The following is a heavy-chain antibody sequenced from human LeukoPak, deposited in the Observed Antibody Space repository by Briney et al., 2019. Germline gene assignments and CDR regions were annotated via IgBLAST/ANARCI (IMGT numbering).Heavy chain of an antibody. D-gene: IGHD1-26*01. Sequence: GGSLRLSCAASGFTFSSYGMHWVRQAPGKGLEWVAVISYDGSNKYYADSVKGRFTISRDNSKDTLYLQMNSLRAEDTAVYYCAKGPISGSYLFDYWGQGTLVTVSS. J-gene: IGHJ4*02. CDR1: GFTFSSYG. V-gene: IGHV3-30*18. CDR2: ISYDGSNK. CDR3: AKGPISGSYLFDY.